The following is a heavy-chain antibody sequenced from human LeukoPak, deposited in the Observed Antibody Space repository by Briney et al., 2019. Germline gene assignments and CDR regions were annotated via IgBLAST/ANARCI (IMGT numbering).Heavy chain of an antibody. J-gene: IGHJ4*02. Sequence: QTGGSLRLSCAASGFTFSSYGMHWVRQAPGKGLEWVAVIWYDGSNKYYADSVKGRFTISRDNSKNTLYLQMSSLRAEDTAVYYCARESTAQPFDYWGQGTLVTVSS. D-gene: IGHD2-2*01. CDR3: ARESTAQPFDY. V-gene: IGHV3-33*01. CDR1: GFTFSSYG. CDR2: IWYDGSNK.